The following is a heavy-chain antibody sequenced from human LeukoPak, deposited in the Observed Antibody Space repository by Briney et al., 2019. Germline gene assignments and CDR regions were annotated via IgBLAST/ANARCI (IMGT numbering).Heavy chain of an antibody. Sequence: SETLSLTCTVSGGSISSYYWSWIRQPPGKGLEWIGHIYYSGSTTYNPSLKSRVTISVDTSKNRFSLKLSSVTAADTAVYYCARHKVRQPFDYWGQGTLVTVSS. V-gene: IGHV4-59*08. CDR3: ARHKVRQPFDY. CDR1: GGSISSYY. D-gene: IGHD2-2*01. J-gene: IGHJ4*02. CDR2: IYYSGST.